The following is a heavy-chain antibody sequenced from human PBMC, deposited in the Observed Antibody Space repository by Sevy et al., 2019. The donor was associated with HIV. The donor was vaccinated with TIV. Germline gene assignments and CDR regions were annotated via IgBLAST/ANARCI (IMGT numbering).Heavy chain of an antibody. D-gene: IGHD5-12*01. J-gene: IGHJ6*03. Sequence: GGSLRLSCAASGFTFDDYGMSWVRQAPGKGLEWVSGINLNGGSTGYADSVKGCFNISRVNANNSLYLQLNSLSAEDTALYYCARFSGDGYNWLYYYYMDVWGKGTTVTVSS. V-gene: IGHV3-20*04. CDR1: GFTFDDYG. CDR2: INLNGGST. CDR3: ARFSGDGYNWLYYYYMDV.